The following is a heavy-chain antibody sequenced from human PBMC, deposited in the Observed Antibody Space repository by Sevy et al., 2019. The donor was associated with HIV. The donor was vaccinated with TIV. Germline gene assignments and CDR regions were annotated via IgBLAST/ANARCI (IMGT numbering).Heavy chain of an antibody. CDR1: GFTFGDYA. Sequence: GGSLRLSCTASGFTFGDYAMSWFRQAPGKGLEWVGFIRSKAYGGTTEYAASVKCRFTISSDDSKSIAYLQMKSLKTEDTAVDYCTRDGYNWKDRKFVYYYYGMDVWGQGTTVTVSS. CDR3: TRDGYNWKDRKFVYYYYGMDV. CDR2: IRSKAYGGTT. D-gene: IGHD1-20*01. V-gene: IGHV3-49*03. J-gene: IGHJ6*02.